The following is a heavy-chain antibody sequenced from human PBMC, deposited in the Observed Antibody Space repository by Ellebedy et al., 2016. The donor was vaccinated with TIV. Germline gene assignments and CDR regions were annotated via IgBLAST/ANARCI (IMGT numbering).Heavy chain of an antibody. J-gene: IGHJ4*02. CDR3: TRDPDGDYDFDS. CDR2: INSGSNPI. Sequence: GESLKISCAASGFTFSSFGMTWVRQAPGKGLEWVSHINSGSNPISYADSVKGRFTISRDNAKNSLHLQMNSLRAEDTAVYYWTRDPDGDYDFDSWGQGILVTVSS. D-gene: IGHD4-17*01. CDR1: GFTFSSFG. V-gene: IGHV3-48*04.